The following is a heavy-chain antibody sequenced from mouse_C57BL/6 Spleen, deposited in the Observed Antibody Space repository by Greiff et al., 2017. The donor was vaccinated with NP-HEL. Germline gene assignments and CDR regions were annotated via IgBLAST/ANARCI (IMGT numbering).Heavy chain of an antibody. D-gene: IGHD2-4*01. CDR2: IHPNSGST. CDR1: GYTFTSYW. CDR3: ARGDNYDYDEAMDY. J-gene: IGHJ4*01. V-gene: IGHV1-64*01. Sequence: VQLQQPGAELVKPGASVKLSRKASGYTFTSYWMHWVKQRPGQGLEWIGMIHPNSGSTNYNEKFKSKATLTVDKSSSTAYMQLSSLTSEDSAVYYCARGDNYDYDEAMDYWGQGTSVTVSS.